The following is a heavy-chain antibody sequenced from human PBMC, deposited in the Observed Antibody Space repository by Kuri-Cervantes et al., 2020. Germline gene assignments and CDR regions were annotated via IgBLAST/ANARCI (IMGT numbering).Heavy chain of an antibody. D-gene: IGHD6-13*01. Sequence: ASVKVSCKASGYTFTDYYMHWVRQAPGQGLEWMAMINPSGGSTTYAQKFQGRVTMTTDTSTSTAYMDLSSLRSEDTAKYYCAAAIAATLFDYWGQGTLVTVSS. CDR3: AAAIAATLFDY. CDR1: GYTFTDYY. V-gene: IGHV1-46*01. CDR2: INPSGGST. J-gene: IGHJ4*02.